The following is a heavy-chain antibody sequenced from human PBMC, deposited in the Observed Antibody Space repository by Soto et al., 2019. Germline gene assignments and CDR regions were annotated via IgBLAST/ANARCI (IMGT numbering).Heavy chain of an antibody. Sequence: EVQLLESGGGLVQPGGSLRLSCAASGFIFSSYAMSWVRQAPGKGLECVSGVSGDGGSTSYADSVRGRFTISRDNSQSTLYLQMDSLRVVDTAVYYCTGRSGGKDYWGQGALVTVSS. V-gene: IGHV3-23*01. CDR1: GFIFSSYA. J-gene: IGHJ4*02. D-gene: IGHD6-25*01. CDR2: VSGDGGST. CDR3: TGRSGGKDY.